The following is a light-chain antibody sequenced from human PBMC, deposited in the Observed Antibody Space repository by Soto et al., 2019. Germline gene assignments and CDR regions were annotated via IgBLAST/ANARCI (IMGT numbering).Light chain of an antibody. CDR2: AAS. J-gene: IGKJ5*01. CDR1: QQIFSS. V-gene: IGKV1-39*01. CDR3: QQSYNSPPIT. Sequence: IQMTQSPSYLSASLGDSVTMTCRVRQQIFSSFNWYQQKPGKAPKLLIYAASNLQSGVPSRFRGSGSGTDFTLTISSLQPEDFATYYCQQSYNSPPITFGQGTRLEIK.